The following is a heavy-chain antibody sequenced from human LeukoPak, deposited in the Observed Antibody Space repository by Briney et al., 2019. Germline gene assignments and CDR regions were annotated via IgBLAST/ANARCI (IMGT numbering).Heavy chain of an antibody. CDR2: ISGSSGDI. CDR1: GFTFSSYD. CDR3: ATLTTVITSLFDF. Sequence: PGGSLRLSRAASGFTFSSYDMNWVRQAPGKGLEWVSSISGSSGDIYYADSVKGRFTISRDNAKNSLYLQMNSLRAEDTAVYYCATLTTVITSLFDFWGQGTLVTVSS. D-gene: IGHD4-23*01. V-gene: IGHV3-21*01. J-gene: IGHJ4*02.